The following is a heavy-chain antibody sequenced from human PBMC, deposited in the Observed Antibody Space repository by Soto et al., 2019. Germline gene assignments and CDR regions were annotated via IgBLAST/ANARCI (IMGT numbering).Heavy chain of an antibody. Sequence: GGSLSLSCAASGFTFSSYAMSWVRQAPGTGLGWVSAISSSGSSTYYADSVKGRFTISRDNAKNTRYLQMNSLRAEDTAVYYCARDLDCSGGSCSLADYWGQGTLVTVSS. D-gene: IGHD2-15*01. J-gene: IGHJ4*02. CDR3: ARDLDCSGGSCSLADY. V-gene: IGHV3-23*01. CDR1: GFTFSSYA. CDR2: ISSSGSST.